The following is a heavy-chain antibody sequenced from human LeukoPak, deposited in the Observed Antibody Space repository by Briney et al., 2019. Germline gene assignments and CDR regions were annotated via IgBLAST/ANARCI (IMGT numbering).Heavy chain of an antibody. CDR1: GFTFSSYS. Sequence: PGGSLRLSCAASGFTFSSYSMNWVRQAPGKGLEWVSYISSSSSTIYYADSVKGRFTISRDNSKNTLYLQMNSLRAEDTAVYYCHSSGWYFDYWGQGTLVTVSS. CDR2: ISSSSSTI. D-gene: IGHD6-19*01. J-gene: IGHJ4*02. V-gene: IGHV3-48*01. CDR3: HSSGWYFDY.